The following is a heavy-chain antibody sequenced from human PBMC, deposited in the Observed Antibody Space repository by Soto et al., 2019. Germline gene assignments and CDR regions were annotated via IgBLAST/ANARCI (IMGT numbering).Heavy chain of an antibody. CDR3: ARVSNFSGGSCYPHPGYYFDY. J-gene: IGHJ4*02. Sequence: ASVKVSCKASGYTFTSYGISWVRQAPGQGLEWMGWISAYNGNTNYAQKLQGRVTMTTDTSTSTAYMELRSLRSDDTAVYYCARVSNFSGGSCYPHPGYYFDYWGQGTLVTVSS. V-gene: IGHV1-18*01. CDR1: GYTFTSYG. CDR2: ISAYNGNT. D-gene: IGHD2-15*01.